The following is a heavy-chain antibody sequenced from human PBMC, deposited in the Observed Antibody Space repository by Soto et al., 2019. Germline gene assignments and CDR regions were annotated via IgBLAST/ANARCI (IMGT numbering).Heavy chain of an antibody. CDR3: ARGSAAAGRPRYDYYYYVMDC. V-gene: IGHV4-4*07. J-gene: IGHJ6*02. CDR1: GGDLRSYY. Sequence: IHSLTCPVSGGDLRSYYWSWILQPAGRGLEWIGRIYTSGSTNYNPPLKSRVTMSVDTSKNQFSLKLSSVTAADTAVYYCARGSAAAGRPRYDYYYYVMDCWGHGTTVTVSS. D-gene: IGHD6-13*01. CDR2: IYTSGST.